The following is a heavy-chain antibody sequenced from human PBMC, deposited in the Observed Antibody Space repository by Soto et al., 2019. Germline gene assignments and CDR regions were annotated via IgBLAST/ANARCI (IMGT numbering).Heavy chain of an antibody. CDR3: ARDYYDFWTGPSYYYYMDV. CDR2: IKQDGSEK. CDR1: GFTFSSYW. V-gene: IGHV3-7*01. D-gene: IGHD3-3*01. J-gene: IGHJ6*03. Sequence: GGSLRLSCAASGFTFSSYWMSWVRQAPGKGLEWVANIKQDGSEKYYVDSVKGRFTISRDNAKNSLYLQMNSLRAEDTAVYYCARDYYDFWTGPSYYYYMDVWGKGTTVTVSS.